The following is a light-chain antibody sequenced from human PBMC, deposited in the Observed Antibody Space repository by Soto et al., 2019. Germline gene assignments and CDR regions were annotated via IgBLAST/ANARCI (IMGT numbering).Light chain of an antibody. CDR2: GNS. CDR1: SSNIWAGYD. CDR3: QSYDSSLSGNVV. Sequence: QSVLTQPPSVSGAPVQRVTISCTGSSSNIWAGYDVHWYQQLPGTAPKLLIYGNSNRPSGVPDRFSGSKSGTSASLAITGLQAEDEADYYCQSYDSSLSGNVVFGGGTTVTVL. V-gene: IGLV1-40*01. J-gene: IGLJ2*01.